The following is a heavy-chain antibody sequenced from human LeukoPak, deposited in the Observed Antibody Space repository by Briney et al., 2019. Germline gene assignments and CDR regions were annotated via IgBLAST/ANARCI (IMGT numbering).Heavy chain of an antibody. CDR2: INPSGGST. D-gene: IGHD6-19*01. J-gene: IGHJ4*02. CDR3: ARISSSGWYDY. CDR1: GYTFTSYC. V-gene: IGHV1-46*01. Sequence: GASVKVSCTASGYTFTSYCMDWVRQAPGQGLKWMGIINPSGGSTSYAQKFQGRVTMARDTSTSTVYMELSSLRSEDTAVYYCARISSSGWYDYWGQGTLVTVSS.